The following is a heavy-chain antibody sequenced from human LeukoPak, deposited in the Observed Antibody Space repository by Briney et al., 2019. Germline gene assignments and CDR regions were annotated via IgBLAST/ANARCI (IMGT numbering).Heavy chain of an antibody. CDR1: GGSITSSSYY. J-gene: IGHJ4*02. CDR3: ARDGGRRYSTSWSYFDY. Sequence: PSETLSLTCTVSGGSITSSSYYWGWIRQPPGKGLEWIGSIYYSGSTYYNPSLKSRVTISVDTSKNQFSLRLSSVTAADTAIYSCARDGGRRYSTSWSYFDYWGQGTLVTASS. V-gene: IGHV4-39*07. D-gene: IGHD6-13*01. CDR2: IYYSGST.